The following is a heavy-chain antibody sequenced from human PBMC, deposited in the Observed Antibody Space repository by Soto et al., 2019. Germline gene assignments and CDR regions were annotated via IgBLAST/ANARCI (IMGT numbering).Heavy chain of an antibody. V-gene: IGHV1-3*01. J-gene: IGHJ4*02. D-gene: IGHD2-15*01. Sequence: QVQLVQSGAEVKEPGASVKVSCKASGYTFTSYAMHWVRQAPGQRLEWMGWINAGNGNTKYSQKFQGRVTITRDTSASTAYMELSSLRSEDTAVYYCATYDGYCSGGSCYSDYWGQGTLVTVSS. CDR3: ATYDGYCSGGSCYSDY. CDR2: INAGNGNT. CDR1: GYTFTSYA.